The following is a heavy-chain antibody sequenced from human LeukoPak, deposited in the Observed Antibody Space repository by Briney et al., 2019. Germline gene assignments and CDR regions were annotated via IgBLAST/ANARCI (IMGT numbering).Heavy chain of an antibody. Sequence: GGSLRLSCAASGFTFSSYSMNWVRQAPGKGLEWVSYISSSSSTIYYADSVMGRFTISRDNAKNSLYLQMNSLRAEDTAVYYCARSHDSSGYAFDYWGQGTLVTVSS. J-gene: IGHJ4*02. CDR3: ARSHDSSGYAFDY. CDR1: GFTFSSYS. V-gene: IGHV3-48*01. CDR2: ISSSSSTI. D-gene: IGHD3-22*01.